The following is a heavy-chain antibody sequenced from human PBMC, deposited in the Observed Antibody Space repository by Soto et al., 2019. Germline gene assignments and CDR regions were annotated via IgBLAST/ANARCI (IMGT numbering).Heavy chain of an antibody. V-gene: IGHV1-46*01. CDR2: INPSGGST. J-gene: IGHJ5*02. D-gene: IGHD6-13*01. CDR3: ARGFADSSSWYVADNWSDP. CDR1: GYTFTSYY. Sequence: GASVKVSCKASGYTFTSYYMHWVRQAPGQGLEWMGIINPSGGSTSYAQKFQGRVTMTRDTSTSTVYMELSSLRSEDTAVYYCARGFADSSSWYVADNWSDPWGQGTLVTVSS.